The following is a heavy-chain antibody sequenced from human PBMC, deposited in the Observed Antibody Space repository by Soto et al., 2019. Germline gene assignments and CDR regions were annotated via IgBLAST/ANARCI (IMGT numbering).Heavy chain of an antibody. J-gene: IGHJ6*02. CDR3: ANECPPHASSPRWSPYYYSDMHV. V-gene: IGHV3-23*01. CDR1: GFTFSSYA. CDR2: ISGSGGST. D-gene: IGHD6-13*01. Sequence: EVQLLESGGGLVQPGGSLRLSCAASGFTFSSYAMSWVRQAPGKGLEWVSAISGSGGSTYYADSVKGRFTLSRDHSKNTLSLPMHCPSAEDTALYYCANECPPHASSPRWSPYYYSDMHVWGPGTKVPVAS.